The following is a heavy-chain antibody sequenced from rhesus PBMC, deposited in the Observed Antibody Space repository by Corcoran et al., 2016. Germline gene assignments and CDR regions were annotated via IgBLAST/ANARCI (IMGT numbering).Heavy chain of an antibody. D-gene: IGHD3-3*01. V-gene: IGHV3S5*01. J-gene: IGHJ6*01. CDR2: NNSGGGST. Sequence: EVQLVETGGGLVQPGGSRKLPCAALGLTFNNYATTWVRQAQGRGLGGVSANNSGGGSTYYADSVKGRFTISRDNSKNTLSLQMNSLRAEDTAVYYCAKRLGDYNIWTGYSYYGLDSWGQGVVVTVSS. CDR1: GLTFNNYA. CDR3: AKRLGDYNIWTGYSYYGLDS.